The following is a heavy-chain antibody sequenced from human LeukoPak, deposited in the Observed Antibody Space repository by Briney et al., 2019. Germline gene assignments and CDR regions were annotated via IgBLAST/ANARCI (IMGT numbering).Heavy chain of an antibody. CDR1: GFTFSNYW. Sequence: GGSLRLSCAASGFTFSNYWMSWVRQAPGKGLEWLANINQDGSEIYYVDSVKGRFTISRDNAKNSLYLQMNSLRAEDTALYYCARRALYCSSTSCSRPYYFDYWGQGTLVTVSS. D-gene: IGHD2-2*01. CDR3: ARRALYCSSTSCSRPYYFDY. J-gene: IGHJ4*02. V-gene: IGHV3-7*03. CDR2: INQDGSEI.